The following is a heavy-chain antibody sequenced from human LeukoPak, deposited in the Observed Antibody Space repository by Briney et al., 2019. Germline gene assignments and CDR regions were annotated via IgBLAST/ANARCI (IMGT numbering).Heavy chain of an antibody. J-gene: IGHJ4*02. D-gene: IGHD3-3*01. CDR1: GGSINSYY. CDR3: AGQRITIFGLVYD. CDR2: IYYNGNT. Sequence: NSSETLSLTCTVSGGSINSYYWSWLRQPPGKGLEWIGYIYYNGNTNYNSSLKSRVTISVDTSKNQFSLKLNSVTAADTAVYYCAGQRITIFGLVYDWGQGTLVTVSS. V-gene: IGHV4-59*01.